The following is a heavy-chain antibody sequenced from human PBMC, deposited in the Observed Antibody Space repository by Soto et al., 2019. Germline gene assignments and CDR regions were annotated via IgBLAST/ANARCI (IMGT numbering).Heavy chain of an antibody. CDR1: GFTFSSYS. CDR2: ISSSSSTI. J-gene: IGHJ5*02. CDR3: ARGAYLNWFDP. Sequence: PGGSLRLSCAASGFTFSSYSMNWVRQAPGKGLEWVSYISSSSSTIYYADSVKGRFTISRDNAKNSLYLQMNSLRAEDTAVYYCARGAYLNWFDPWGQGTRVTVSS. V-gene: IGHV3-48*01.